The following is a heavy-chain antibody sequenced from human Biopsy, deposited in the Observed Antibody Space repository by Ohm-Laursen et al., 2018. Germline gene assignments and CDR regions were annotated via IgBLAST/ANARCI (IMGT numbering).Heavy chain of an antibody. Sequence: SDTLSLTCTVSGGSVRSPDHRWNWVRRAPGKGQEWIGNNHYSRTTFYSPSLRGRVTMVLDTSKNQFSLRLRSVSSADTAVYFCARAYFYGVVTSNYFFDSWSQGALVTVSS. V-gene: IGHV4-39*01. CDR3: ARAYFYGVVTSNYFFDS. CDR1: GGSVRSPDHR. D-gene: IGHD2-21*02. J-gene: IGHJ4*02. CDR2: NHYSRTT.